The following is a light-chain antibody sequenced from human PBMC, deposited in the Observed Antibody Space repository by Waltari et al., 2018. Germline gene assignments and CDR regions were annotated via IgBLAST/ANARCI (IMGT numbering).Light chain of an antibody. J-gene: IGLJ3*02. CDR2: VNSDGSH. V-gene: IGLV4-69*01. CDR1: SGHSSNI. CDR3: QTGGHGTWV. Sequence: QLVVTQSPSASASLGASVKLTCTLSSGHSSNIIAWLQQQPEKGPRYLMKVNSDGSHSRGDEIPDRFSGSSSGAERHLTISSLQAEDEADYYCQTGGHGTWVFGGGTKLTFL.